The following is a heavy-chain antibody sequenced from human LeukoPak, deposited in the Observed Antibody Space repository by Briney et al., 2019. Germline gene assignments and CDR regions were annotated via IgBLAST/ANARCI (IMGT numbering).Heavy chain of an antibody. CDR1: GFTFSRYW. J-gene: IGHJ5*02. V-gene: IGHV3-74*01. Sequence: GGSLRLSCAASGFTFSRYWMHWVRQAPGKGLVWVSYINSDGNSISYADSVRGRFTISRDNAKNTLYLQMNSLRAEDTAIYYCARGADSSGWYSWFDPWGQGTLSPSPQ. D-gene: IGHD6-19*01. CDR3: ARGADSSGWYSWFDP. CDR2: INSDGNSI.